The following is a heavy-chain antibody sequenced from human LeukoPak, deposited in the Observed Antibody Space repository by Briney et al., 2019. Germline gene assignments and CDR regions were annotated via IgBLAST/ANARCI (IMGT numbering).Heavy chain of an antibody. CDR2: IYYSGST. CDR1: GGSVSSGSYY. D-gene: IGHD3-10*01. V-gene: IGHV4-61*01. J-gene: IGHJ3*02. CDR3: ARWGVLLWFGDRQDAFDI. Sequence: PSETLSLTCTVSGGSVSSGSYYWSWIRQPPGKGLEWIGYIYYSGSTNYNPSLKSRVTISVDTSKNQFSLKLSSVTAADTAVYYCARWGVLLWFGDRQDAFDIWGQGTMVTVSS.